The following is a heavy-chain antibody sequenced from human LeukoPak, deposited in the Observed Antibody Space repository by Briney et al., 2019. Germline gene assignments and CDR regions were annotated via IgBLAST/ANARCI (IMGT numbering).Heavy chain of an antibody. CDR3: AREWEAAAGTFSVSFDY. V-gene: IGHV6-1*01. CDR2: TYYRSKWYD. J-gene: IGHJ4*02. CDR1: GDSVSSTSAA. Sequence: SQTLSLTCAISGDSVSSTSAAWNWIRQSPSRGLEWLGRTYYRSKWYDDYAVSVKSRININPDTSKNQFSLQLHSVTPEDTAVYYCAREWEAAAGTFSVSFDYWGQGTLVTVSS. D-gene: IGHD6-13*01.